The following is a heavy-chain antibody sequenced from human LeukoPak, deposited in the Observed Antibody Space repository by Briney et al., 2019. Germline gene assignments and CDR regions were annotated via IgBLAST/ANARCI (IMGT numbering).Heavy chain of an antibody. CDR3: ARGKTFGGVVDV. CDR1: GFTFSSYD. CDR2: IGTAGDT. J-gene: IGHJ6*04. D-gene: IGHD3-16*01. V-gene: IGHV3-13*01. Sequence: PGRSLRLSCAASGFTFSSYDMHWVRQATGKGLEWVSAIGTAGDTYYPGSVKGRFTISRENAKNSLYLQMNSLRAGDTAVYYCARGKTFGGVVDVWGKGTTVTVSS.